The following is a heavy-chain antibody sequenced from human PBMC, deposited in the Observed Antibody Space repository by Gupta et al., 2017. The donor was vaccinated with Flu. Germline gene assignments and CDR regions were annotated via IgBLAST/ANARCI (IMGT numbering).Heavy chain of an antibody. CDR2: ISHDGRIY. D-gene: IGHD5-24*01. Sequence: QERVVESGGGVVQPGRSLRLSCAASGFSFSTHAMPWVRPAPGKGLEWVAVISHDGRIYYHTDSVKGRFTISRDNSKNTLYLQMSSLRTEDTAVYYCAKDWRWNNNNYGMNVWGQGTTVTVSS. V-gene: IGHV3-30*18. J-gene: IGHJ6*02. CDR3: AKDWRWNNNNYGMNV. CDR1: GFSFSTHA.